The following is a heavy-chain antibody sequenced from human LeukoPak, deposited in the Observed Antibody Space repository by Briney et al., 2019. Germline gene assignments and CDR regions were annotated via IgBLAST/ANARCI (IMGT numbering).Heavy chain of an antibody. CDR2: ISSGSSTI. J-gene: IGHJ4*02. Sequence: GGSLRLSCAASGFTFSSYEINWVRQAPGKGLEWVSYISSGSSTIYYADSVKGRLTISRDNAKNSLYLQMNSLRDEDTAVYYCASGLGTFDYWGQGTLVTVSS. D-gene: IGHD7-27*01. V-gene: IGHV3-48*02. CDR3: ASGLGTFDY. CDR1: GFTFSSYE.